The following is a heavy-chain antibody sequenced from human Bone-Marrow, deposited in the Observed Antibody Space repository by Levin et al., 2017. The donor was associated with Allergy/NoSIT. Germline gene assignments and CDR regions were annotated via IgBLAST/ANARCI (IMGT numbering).Heavy chain of an antibody. Sequence: GGSLRLSCEASGFTFSSSWIHWVRQAPGEGLVWVSRMNGDGTTINYADSVKGRFTISRDNAKNTLYLQMNSLRVEDTAVYYCARAGYYYFDVWGRGTLVTVSS. CDR2: MNGDGTTI. CDR3: ARAGYYYFDV. CDR1: GFTFSSSW. J-gene: IGHJ2*01. V-gene: IGHV3-74*01.